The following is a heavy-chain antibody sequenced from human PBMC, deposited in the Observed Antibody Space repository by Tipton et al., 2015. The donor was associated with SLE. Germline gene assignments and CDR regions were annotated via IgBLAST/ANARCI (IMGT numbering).Heavy chain of an antibody. CDR1: DGSISDSY. V-gene: IGHV4-4*07. Sequence: TLSLTCTVSDGSISDSYWSWIRQPAGKGLEWIGRIFSGGNTDYNPSLKSRVTMSIDTSNNQFSLKLSSVTAADTAVYYCARHDTNYGRNWFDPWGQGTLVTVSS. CDR2: IFSGGNT. J-gene: IGHJ5*02. CDR3: ARHDTNYGRNWFDP. D-gene: IGHD2-8*01.